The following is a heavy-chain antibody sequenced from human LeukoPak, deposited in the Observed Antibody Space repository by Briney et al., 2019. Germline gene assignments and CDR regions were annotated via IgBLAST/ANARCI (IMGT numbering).Heavy chain of an antibody. V-gene: IGHV3-21*01. CDR1: GFTFSSYS. CDR3: ARDAGYSSSWEPYNWFDP. Sequence: PGGSLRLSCAASGFTFSSYSMNWVRQAPGKGLEWVSSISSSSSYIYYADSVKGRFTISRDNAKNSLYLQMNSLRAEDTAVYYCARDAGYSSSWEPYNWFDPWGQGTLVTVSS. J-gene: IGHJ5*02. CDR2: ISSSSSYI. D-gene: IGHD6-13*01.